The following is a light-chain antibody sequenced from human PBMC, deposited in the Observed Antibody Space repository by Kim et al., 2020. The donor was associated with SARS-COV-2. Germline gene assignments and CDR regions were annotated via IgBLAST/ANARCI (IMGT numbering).Light chain of an antibody. CDR2: GAS. CDR1: QVVSNNY. J-gene: IGKJ2*03. Sequence: LSPADKATLSCRASQVVSNNYLAWYQQKPGQAPSLLIYGASKRTTDFPDRFSGSGSGTDFTLTIDRLEPEDFAVYFCQQYGASPYSFGQGTKLEI. V-gene: IGKV3-20*01. CDR3: QQYGASPYS.